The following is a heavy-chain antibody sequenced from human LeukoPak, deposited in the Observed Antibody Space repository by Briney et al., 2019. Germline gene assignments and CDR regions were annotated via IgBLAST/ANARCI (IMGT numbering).Heavy chain of an antibody. CDR3: ARDGVTTGYYFDY. CDR1: GGSISSSSYY. Sequence: PSEILSLTCTVSGGSISSSSYYWGWIRQPPGKGLEWIGSIYYSGSTYYNPSLKSRVTISVDTSKNQFSLKLSSVTAADTAVYYCARDGVTTGYYFDYWGQGTLVTVSS. D-gene: IGHD1-1*01. V-gene: IGHV4-39*07. CDR2: IYYSGST. J-gene: IGHJ4*02.